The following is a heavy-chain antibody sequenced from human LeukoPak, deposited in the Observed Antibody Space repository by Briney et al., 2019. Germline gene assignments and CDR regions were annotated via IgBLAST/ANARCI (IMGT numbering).Heavy chain of an antibody. CDR3: ARHERDYGDYDYFDY. J-gene: IGHJ4*02. D-gene: IGHD4-17*01. CDR1: GYSFTSYW. CDR2: IYPGDSDT. Sequence: GESLKISCKGSGYSFTSYWIGWVRQMPGKGLEWMGIIYPGDSDTRYSPSFQGQVTISADKSISAAYLQWSSLKASDTATYYCARHERDYGDYDYFDYWGQGTLVTVSS. V-gene: IGHV5-51*01.